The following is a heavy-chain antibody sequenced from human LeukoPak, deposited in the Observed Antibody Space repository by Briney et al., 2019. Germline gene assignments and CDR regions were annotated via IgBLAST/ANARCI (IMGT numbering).Heavy chain of an antibody. CDR3: ARVLGCTSGVCPYYYYYYMDV. J-gene: IGHJ6*03. Sequence: GGSLRLSCAASGFTFDDYGMSWVRQAPGKGLEWVSGINWNGGSTGYADSVKGRFTISRDNAKNSLYLQMNSLRAEDTALYYCARVLGCTSGVCPYYYYYYMDVWGKGTTVTVSS. CDR1: GFTFDDYG. V-gene: IGHV3-20*04. D-gene: IGHD2-8*01. CDR2: INWNGGST.